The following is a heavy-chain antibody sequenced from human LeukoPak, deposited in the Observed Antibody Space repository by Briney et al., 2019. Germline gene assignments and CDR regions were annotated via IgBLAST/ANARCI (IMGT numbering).Heavy chain of an antibody. CDR1: GFTFDDYA. V-gene: IGHV3-9*01. D-gene: IGHD3-22*01. Sequence: AGGSLRLSCAASGFTFDDYAMHWVRQAPGKGLEWVSGISWNSGSIGYADSVKGRFTISRDNSKNTLYLQMNSLRAEDTTVYYCAKDGYDGSGAYIDSWGQGTLVTVSS. CDR3: AKDGYDGSGAYIDS. J-gene: IGHJ4*02. CDR2: ISWNSGSI.